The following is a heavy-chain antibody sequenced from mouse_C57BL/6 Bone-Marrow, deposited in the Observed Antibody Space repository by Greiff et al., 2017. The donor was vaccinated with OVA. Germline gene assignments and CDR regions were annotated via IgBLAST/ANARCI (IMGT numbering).Heavy chain of an antibody. Sequence: EVKLQESGPGLVKPSQSLSLSCSVTGYSITSGYSWYWIRQFPGNKLAWMGYISYDGSNNYNTPLKNRISITRDTSKNQVYLKLTSVTTEDTATYYRARRGGSSYEWYFDVWGTGTTVT. CDR1: GYSITSGYS. J-gene: IGHJ1*03. V-gene: IGHV3-6*01. CDR3: ARRGGSSYEWYFDV. D-gene: IGHD1-1*01. CDR2: ISYDGSN.